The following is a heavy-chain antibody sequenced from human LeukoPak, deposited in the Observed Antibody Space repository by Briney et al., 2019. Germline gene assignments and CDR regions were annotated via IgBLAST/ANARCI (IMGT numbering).Heavy chain of an antibody. J-gene: IGHJ4*02. V-gene: IGHV1-24*01. D-gene: IGHD6-19*01. CDR3: ATLRYSSGWYDLDY. CDR1: GYTLTELS. CDR2: FDPEDGET. Sequence: GASVKVSCKVSGYTLTELSMHWVRQAPGKGLEWMGGFDPEDGETIYAQKFQGRVTMTEDTSTDTAYMELSSLRSEDTAVYYCATLRYSSGWYDLDYWGQGTLVTVSS.